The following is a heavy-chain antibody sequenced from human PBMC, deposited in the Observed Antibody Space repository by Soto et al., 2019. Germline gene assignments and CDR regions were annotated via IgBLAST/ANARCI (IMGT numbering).Heavy chain of an antibody. Sequence: GGSLRLSCSGSGFPFSNAWINWVRHVPGKGLEWVGRIKSRALGGTTDFAAHIRGRFAITRDDSRNVAYMQMNSLHTEDTAIYYCTTDSYSSMVVVSFDFWGHGSLVTVSS. CDR2: IKSRALGGTT. CDR1: GFPFSNAW. CDR3: TTDSYSSMVVVSFDF. D-gene: IGHD2-15*01. J-gene: IGHJ4*01. V-gene: IGHV3-15*07.